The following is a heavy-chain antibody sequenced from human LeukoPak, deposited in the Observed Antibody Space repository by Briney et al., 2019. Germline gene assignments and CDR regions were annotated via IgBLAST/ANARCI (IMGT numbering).Heavy chain of an antibody. J-gene: IGHJ4*02. Sequence: GESLQISCKGSGYSFTSYWISWVRQMPGKGLEWMGRIDPSDSYTNYSPSFQGHVTISADKSISTAYLQWSSLKASDTAMYYCARRPIAAAGSSGSDYWGQGTLVTVSS. CDR3: ARRPIAAAGSSGSDY. CDR2: IDPSDSYT. D-gene: IGHD6-13*01. CDR1: GYSFTSYW. V-gene: IGHV5-10-1*01.